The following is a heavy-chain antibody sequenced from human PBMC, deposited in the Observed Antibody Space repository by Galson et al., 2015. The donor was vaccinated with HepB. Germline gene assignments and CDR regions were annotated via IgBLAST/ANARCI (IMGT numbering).Heavy chain of an antibody. D-gene: IGHD6-19*01. CDR3: ASARGTSSGWSDYWGEGYYYYMDV. CDR2: IIPIFGTA. Sequence: SVKVSCKASGGTFSSYAISWVRQAPGQGLEWMGGIIPIFGTANYAQKFQGRVTITADESTSTAYMELSSLRSEDTAVYYCASARGTSSGWSDYWGEGYYYYMDVWGKGTTVTVSS. CDR1: GGTFSSYA. J-gene: IGHJ6*03. V-gene: IGHV1-69*13.